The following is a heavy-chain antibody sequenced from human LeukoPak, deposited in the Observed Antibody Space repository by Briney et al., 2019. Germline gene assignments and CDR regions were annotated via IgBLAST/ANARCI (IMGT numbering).Heavy chain of an antibody. CDR2: ISNSGSSI. CDR1: GFTFSDSY. J-gene: IGHJ4*02. V-gene: IGHV3-11*01. CDR3: ARGRPTGFDY. Sequence: PGGSLRLSCAASGFTFSDSYMTWIRQAPGKGLEWVSYISNSGSSIYYADSVKGRFTISRDNSKNTLYLQMNSLRAEDTAVYYCARGRPTGFDYWGQGTLVTVSS.